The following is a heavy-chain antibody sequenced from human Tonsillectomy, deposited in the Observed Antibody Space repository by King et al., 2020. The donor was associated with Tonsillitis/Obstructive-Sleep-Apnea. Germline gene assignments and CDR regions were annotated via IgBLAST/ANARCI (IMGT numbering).Heavy chain of an antibody. CDR3: ARLSIAVGGFDY. Sequence: EVQLVESGAEVKKPGESLKISCKGSGYDFPDYWIGWVRQMPGKGLEWMGIVYPGDSDTRYSPSFQGQVTISADKSISAAYLQWSSLKASDTAMYYCARLSIAVGGFDYWGQGTLVTVSS. V-gene: IGHV5-51*01. CDR2: VYPGDSDT. CDR1: GYDFPDYW. J-gene: IGHJ4*02. D-gene: IGHD6-19*01.